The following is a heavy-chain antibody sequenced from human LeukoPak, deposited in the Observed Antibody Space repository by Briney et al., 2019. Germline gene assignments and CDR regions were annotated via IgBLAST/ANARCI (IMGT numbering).Heavy chain of an antibody. CDR3: ARLKKYSSSSFPYYFDY. CDR1: GYSFTSYW. J-gene: IGHJ4*02. V-gene: IGHV5-51*01. CDR2: IYPGDSDT. D-gene: IGHD6-6*01. Sequence: GESLKISCKGSGYSFTSYWLGWVRQMPGKGLEWMGIIYPGDSDTRYSPSFQGQVTISADKSISTAYLQWSSLKASDTAMYYCARLKKYSSSSFPYYFDYWGQGTLVTVSS.